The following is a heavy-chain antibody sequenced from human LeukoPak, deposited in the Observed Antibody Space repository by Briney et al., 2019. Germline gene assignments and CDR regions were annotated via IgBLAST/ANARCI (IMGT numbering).Heavy chain of an antibody. CDR1: GFTFSSYA. J-gene: IGHJ3*02. CDR3: ARDLNYYDSSGYTDAFDI. V-gene: IGHV3-64*01. Sequence: GGSLRLSCAASGFTFSSYAMHWVRQAPGKGLEYVSAISSNGGSTYYANSVKGRFTISRDNSKNTLYLQMGSLRAEDMAVYYCARDLNYYDSSGYTDAFDIWSQGTMVTVSS. D-gene: IGHD3-22*01. CDR2: ISSNGGST.